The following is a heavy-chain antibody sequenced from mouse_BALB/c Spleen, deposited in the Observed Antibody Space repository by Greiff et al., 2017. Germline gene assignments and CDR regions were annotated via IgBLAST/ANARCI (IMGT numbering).Heavy chain of an antibody. Sequence: QVHVKQSGAELARPGASVKLSCKASGYTFTSYWMQWVKQRPGQGLEWIGAIYPGDGDTRYTQKFKGKATLTADKSSSTAYMQLSSLASEDSAVYYCARGGGNYYAMDYWGQGTSVTVSS. J-gene: IGHJ4*01. CDR1: GYTFTSYW. CDR3: ARGGGNYYAMDY. D-gene: IGHD2-1*01. CDR2: IYPGDGDT. V-gene: IGHV1-87*01.